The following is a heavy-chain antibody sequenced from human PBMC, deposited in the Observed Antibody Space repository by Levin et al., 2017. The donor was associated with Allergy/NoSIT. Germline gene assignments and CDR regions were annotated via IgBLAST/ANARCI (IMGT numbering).Heavy chain of an antibody. CDR3: VRDRDWAFDY. CDR1: GFTFSDYP. V-gene: IGHV3-48*01. J-gene: IGHJ4*02. Sequence: PSETLSLTCAASGFTFSDYPMNWVRQAPGKGLDWISHIYANSGATSYADSVKGRFTISRDNAKNSLFLQMNSLRAEDTALYYCVRDRDWAFDYWGQGTLVTVSS. CDR2: IYANSGAT. D-gene: IGHD3-9*01.